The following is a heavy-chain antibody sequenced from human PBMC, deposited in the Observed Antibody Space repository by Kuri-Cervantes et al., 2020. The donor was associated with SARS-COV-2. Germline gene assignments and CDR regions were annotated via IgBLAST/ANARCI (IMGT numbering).Heavy chain of an antibody. CDR3: VKSWGPILTANYFDL. V-gene: IGHV3-30*04. CDR1: GFTFSSYA. CDR2: ISYDGSNK. Sequence: LSLTCAASGFTFSSYAMHWVRQAPGKGLEWVAVISYDGSNKYYADSVKGRFTISRDDSTNTLYLQMNSLRAEDTAVFYCVKSWGPILTANYFDLWGQGTLVTVSS. J-gene: IGHJ4*02. D-gene: IGHD7-27*01.